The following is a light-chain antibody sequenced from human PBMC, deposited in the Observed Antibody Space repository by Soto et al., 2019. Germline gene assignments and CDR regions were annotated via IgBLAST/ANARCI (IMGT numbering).Light chain of an antibody. CDR1: SSNIGADYD. CDR2: GNN. Sequence: QSALTQPPSVSGAPGQRVTISCAGSSSNIGADYDVHWYQQVPGTAPKLLIFGNNNRPSGVPDRFAASKSGTSASLAITGLRAEDEADYYCQSFDSSLREVFGTGTKLTVL. V-gene: IGLV1-40*01. J-gene: IGLJ1*01. CDR3: QSFDSSLREV.